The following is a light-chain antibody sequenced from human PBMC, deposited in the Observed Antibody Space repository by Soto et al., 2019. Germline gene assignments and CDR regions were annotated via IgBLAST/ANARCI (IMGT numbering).Light chain of an antibody. V-gene: IGKV3-11*01. Sequence: EIVLTQSPATLSLSPGERATLSCRASQSVSSYLAWYHQKPDQAPRLLIYDASNRATGIPARFSGSGSGTDFTLTISSLEPEDFAVYYCQQRSNWPLFPFGPGTKVDIK. J-gene: IGKJ3*01. CDR3: QQRSNWPLFP. CDR1: QSVSSY. CDR2: DAS.